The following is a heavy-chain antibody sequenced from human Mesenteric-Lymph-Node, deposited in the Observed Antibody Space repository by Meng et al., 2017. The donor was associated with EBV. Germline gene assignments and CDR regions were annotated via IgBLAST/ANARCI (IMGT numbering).Heavy chain of an antibody. CDR2: IVPTLDSA. CDR3: SRSFGGVIADYFEY. J-gene: IGHJ4*01. D-gene: IGHD3-16*02. V-gene: IGHV1-69*01. CDR1: GGALSTYA. Sequence: QVALGLLGAEVKKPGDAVKVACKSSGGALSTYAIRWVRQASGQGLEWMGVIVPTLDSANYAQKFLGRLTITADESTSTVYMELSSLRSEDTAVYYCSRSFGGVIADYFEYWGQGTLVTVSS.